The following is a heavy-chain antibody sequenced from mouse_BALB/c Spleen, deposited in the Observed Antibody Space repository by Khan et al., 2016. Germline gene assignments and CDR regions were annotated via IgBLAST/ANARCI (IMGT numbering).Heavy chain of an antibody. Sequence: VQLQESGTELPRPGASVKLSCKASGYTFTDYYLHWVKQRTGQGLEWIGEIFPGSGSTYYNEKFTGKASLTADTSSSTAYMQLSSLTSEDSAVYFCARSYYGYFAMDYWGHGASVTVSS. CDR1: GYTFTDYY. CDR3: ARSYYGYFAMDY. CDR2: IFPGSGST. V-gene: IGHV1-77*01. D-gene: IGHD1-2*01. J-gene: IGHJ4*01.